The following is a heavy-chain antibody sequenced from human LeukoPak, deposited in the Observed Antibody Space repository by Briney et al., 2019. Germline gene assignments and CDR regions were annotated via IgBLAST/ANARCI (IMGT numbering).Heavy chain of an antibody. V-gene: IGHV1-2*02. J-gene: IGHJ6*02. CDR2: INPNSGGT. D-gene: IGHD3-3*01. Sequence: ASVKVSCKASGYTFTGYYMHWVRQAPGQGLEWMGWINPNSGGTNYAQKFQGRVTMTRDTSISTAYMELSRLRSDDTAVYYCARGAGILEWLSGVYYYGMDVWGQKTTVTVSS. CDR1: GYTFTGYY. CDR3: ARGAGILEWLSGVYYYGMDV.